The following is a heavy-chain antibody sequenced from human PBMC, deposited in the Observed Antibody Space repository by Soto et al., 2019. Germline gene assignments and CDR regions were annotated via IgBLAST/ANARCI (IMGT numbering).Heavy chain of an antibody. V-gene: IGHV3-15*01. CDR1: GFTFSNSW. Sequence: GGSLRLSCAASGFTFSNSWMSWVRQVQGKGLEWVGRIKSKGSDETTDYAAPVKGRFTISRDDSKSTLYLQMTSLITDDTGVYYCVATYGGTPARPYLDFWGQGILVTVSS. CDR2: IKSKGSDETT. D-gene: IGHD1-26*01. J-gene: IGHJ4*02. CDR3: VATYGGTPARPYLDF.